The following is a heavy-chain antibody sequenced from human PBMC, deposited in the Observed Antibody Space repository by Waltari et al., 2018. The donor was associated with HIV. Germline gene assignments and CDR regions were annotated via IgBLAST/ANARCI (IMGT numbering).Heavy chain of an antibody. J-gene: IGHJ4*02. D-gene: IGHD3-10*01. CDR1: GGSISSGSYY. CDR3: ARGRYYGSGSLGEFDY. Sequence: QVQLQESGPGLVKPSQTLSLTCTVSGGSISSGSYYWSWIRQPAGKGLEWIGLIYTSGSTNYHPSLKSRVTISVDTSKNQFSLKLSSVTAADTAVYYCARGRYYGSGSLGEFDYWGQGTLVTVSS. CDR2: IYTSGST. V-gene: IGHV4-61*02.